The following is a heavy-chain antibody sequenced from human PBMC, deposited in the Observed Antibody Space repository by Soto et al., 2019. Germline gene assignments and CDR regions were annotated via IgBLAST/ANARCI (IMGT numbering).Heavy chain of an antibody. J-gene: IGHJ4*02. D-gene: IGHD2-21*01. Sequence: EVQLLESGGGLVQPGGSLRLSCAASGFTFSSYAMSWVRQAPGKGLEWVSGISGSGASTYYADSVKGRFTISRDKSRKTVYLQMTSLRAEDTAVYYCAKDWIGVVIAIHFDYCGKGTLVTVAS. CDR1: GFTFSSYA. CDR2: ISGSGAST. CDR3: AKDWIGVVIAIHFDY. V-gene: IGHV3-23*01.